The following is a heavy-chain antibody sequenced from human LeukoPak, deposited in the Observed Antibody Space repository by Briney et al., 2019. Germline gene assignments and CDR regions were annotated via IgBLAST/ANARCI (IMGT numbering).Heavy chain of an antibody. V-gene: IGHV3-23*01. J-gene: IGHJ4*02. D-gene: IGHD5-12*01. Sequence: GGSLRLSCAASGFTFSSYAMSWVRQAPGKGLEWVSAISGSAPTTYYAGSVKGRFTISRDNSKNTPYLQMNSLRAEDTAVYYCAKDSIRGYNASERGDYWGQGTLVTVSS. CDR2: ISGSAPTT. CDR3: AKDSIRGYNASERGDY. CDR1: GFTFSSYA.